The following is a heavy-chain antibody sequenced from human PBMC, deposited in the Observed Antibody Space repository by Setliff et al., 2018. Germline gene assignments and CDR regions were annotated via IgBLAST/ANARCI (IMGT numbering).Heavy chain of an antibody. D-gene: IGHD2-8*01. V-gene: IGHV1-18*01. CDR2: ISPHTGNT. Sequence: ASVKVSCKTSGYTFDDYGIAWVRQAPGQGLEWMGWISPHTGNTYYTPKLHGRVTLTTDTSARTAYMELRSLSSEDTAVYYCSRLVRFCTRTACQRLSGGEFWGQGTLVTVSS. J-gene: IGHJ4*02. CDR1: GYTFDDYG. CDR3: SRLVRFCTRTACQRLSGGEF.